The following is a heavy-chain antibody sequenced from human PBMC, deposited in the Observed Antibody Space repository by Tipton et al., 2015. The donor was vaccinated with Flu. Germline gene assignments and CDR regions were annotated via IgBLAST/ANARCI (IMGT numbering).Heavy chain of an antibody. Sequence: TLSLTCTDSGGSISSNSYYWGWIRQPPGKGLEWIGSIYYSGSTYYSPSLKSRVTISVDTSKNQFSLKLSSVTAADTAVYYCARDDCSSTSCYVSPNYYYGMDVWGQGTTVTVSS. CDR2: IYYSGST. J-gene: IGHJ6*02. D-gene: IGHD2-2*01. V-gene: IGHV4-39*07. CDR1: GGSISSNSYY. CDR3: ARDDCSSTSCYVSPNYYYGMDV.